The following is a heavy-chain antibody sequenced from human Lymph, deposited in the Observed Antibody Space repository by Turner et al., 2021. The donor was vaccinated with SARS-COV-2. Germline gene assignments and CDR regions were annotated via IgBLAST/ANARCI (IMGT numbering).Heavy chain of an antibody. J-gene: IGHJ4*02. V-gene: IGHV3-23*01. D-gene: IGHD3-10*01. CDR3: ANVGSYFFDY. Sequence: EVQLLESGGGLVQPGGSLRLSCAASGFTFSSYAMSWVRQAPGKGLEWVSTINGSGGSTYYADSVTGRFTISRDNSKNTLYLQMNSLRAEDTAIYYCANVGSYFFDYWGQGTLVTVSS. CDR1: GFTFSSYA. CDR2: INGSGGST.